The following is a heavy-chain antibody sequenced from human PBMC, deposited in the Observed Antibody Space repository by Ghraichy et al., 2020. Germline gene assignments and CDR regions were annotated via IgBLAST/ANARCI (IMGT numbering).Heavy chain of an antibody. V-gene: IGHV3-23*01. D-gene: IGHD6-13*01. CDR1: GFTFSNYA. J-gene: IGHJ3*02. Sequence: GESLNISCAASGFTFSNYALSWVRQAPGRGLEWVSGISGSGGTTYYADSMKGRFTISRDNSKNTLFLEMSSLKAEDTAVYYCAKDLSPGRQVATASSLDIWGQGTMVTVSS. CDR3: AKDLSPGRQVATASSLDI. CDR2: ISGSGGTT.